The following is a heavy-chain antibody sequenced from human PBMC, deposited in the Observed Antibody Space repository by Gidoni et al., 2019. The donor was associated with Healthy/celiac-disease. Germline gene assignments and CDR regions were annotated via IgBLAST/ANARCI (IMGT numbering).Heavy chain of an antibody. J-gene: IGHJ3*02. D-gene: IGHD5-12*01. V-gene: IGHV4-38-2*02. CDR2: IYHSGST. CDR1: GYSISSGYY. Sequence: QVQLQESGPGLVKPSETLSLTCTVSGYSISSGYYWGWIRQPPGKGLEWIGRIYHSGSTYYNPSLKSRVTISVDTSKNQFSLKLSSVTAADTAVYYCASPSGYDAFDIWGQGTMVTVSS. CDR3: ASPSGYDAFDI.